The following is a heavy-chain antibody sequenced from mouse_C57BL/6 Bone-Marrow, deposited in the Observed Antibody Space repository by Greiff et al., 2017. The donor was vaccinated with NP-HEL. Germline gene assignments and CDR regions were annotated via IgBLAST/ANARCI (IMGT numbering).Heavy chain of an antibody. D-gene: IGHD1-1*01. Sequence: EVHLVESGGGLVQPGGSLSLSCAASGFTFTNYYMSWVRQPPGKALEWLGFIRNKANGYTTEYSASVKGRFTISRDNSQSILYLQMNALRAEDSATYYCTRYYYYGSSNYFDYWGQGTTLTVSS. CDR2: IRNKANGYTT. J-gene: IGHJ2*01. V-gene: IGHV7-3*01. CDR1: GFTFTNYY. CDR3: TRYYYYGSSNYFDY.